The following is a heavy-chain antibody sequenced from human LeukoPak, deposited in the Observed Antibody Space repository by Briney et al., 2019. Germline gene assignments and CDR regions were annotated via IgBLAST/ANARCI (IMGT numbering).Heavy chain of an antibody. V-gene: IGHV4-39*07. D-gene: IGHD3-10*01. CDR1: GGSISSSSYY. CDR3: ARDPHYGSGSYYNWFDP. Sequence: SETLSLTCTVSGGSISSSSYYWGWIRQPPGKGLEWIGSIYYSGSTYYNPSLKSRVTISVDTSKNQFSLKLSSVTAADTAVYYCARDPHYGSGSYYNWFDPWGQGTLVTVSS. J-gene: IGHJ5*02. CDR2: IYYSGST.